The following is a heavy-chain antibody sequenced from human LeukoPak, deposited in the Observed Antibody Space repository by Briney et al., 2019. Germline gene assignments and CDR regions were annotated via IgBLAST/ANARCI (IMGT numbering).Heavy chain of an antibody. CDR2: ISYDGSNK. CDR3: ARDWGNDYGDYGYFDY. CDR1: GFTFSSYA. J-gene: IGHJ4*02. Sequence: GGSLRLSCAASGFTFSSYAMHWVRQAPGKGLEWVAVISYDGSNKYYAVSVKGRFTISRDNSKNTLYLQMNSLRAEDTAVYYCARDWGNDYGDYGYFDYWGQGTLVTVSS. V-gene: IGHV3-30-3*01. D-gene: IGHD4-17*01.